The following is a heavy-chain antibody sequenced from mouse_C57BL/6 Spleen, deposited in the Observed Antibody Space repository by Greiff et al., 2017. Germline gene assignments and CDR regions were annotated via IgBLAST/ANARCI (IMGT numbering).Heavy chain of an antibody. CDR1: GFTFSSYA. CDR2: ISDGGSYT. V-gene: IGHV5-4*03. Sequence: EVMLVESGGGLVKPGGSLKLSCAASGFTFSSYAMSWVRQTPEKRLEWVATISDGGSYTYYPDNVKGRFTISRDNAKNNLYLQMSHLKSEDTAMYYCARGGYYSNYLYYFDYWGQGTTRTVSS. J-gene: IGHJ2*01. CDR3: ARGGYYSNYLYYFDY. D-gene: IGHD2-5*01.